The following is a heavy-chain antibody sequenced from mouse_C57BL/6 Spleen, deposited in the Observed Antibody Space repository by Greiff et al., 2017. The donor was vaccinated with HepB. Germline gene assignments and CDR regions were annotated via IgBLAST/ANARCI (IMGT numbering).Heavy chain of an antibody. CDR2: IDPSDSYT. Sequence: VQLQQPGAELVMPGASVKLSCKASGYTFTSYWMHWVKQRPGQGLEWIGEIDPSDSYTNYNQKFKGKSTLTVDKSSSTAYMQLSSLTSEDSAVYYCARLTTVAYYFDYWGQGTTLTVSS. CDR1: GYTFTSYW. V-gene: IGHV1-69*01. J-gene: IGHJ2*01. CDR3: ARLTTVAYYFDY. D-gene: IGHD1-1*01.